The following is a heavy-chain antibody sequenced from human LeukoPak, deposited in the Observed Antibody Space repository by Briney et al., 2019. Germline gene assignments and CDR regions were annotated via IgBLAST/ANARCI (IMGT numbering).Heavy chain of an antibody. V-gene: IGHV1-2*02. CDR3: AGEAMTGDPGYTEIDY. D-gene: IGHD7-27*01. CDR2: INPNSGGT. Sequence: ASVKVSCKASGYTFTGYYMHWVRQAPGQGLEWMGWINPNSGGTNYAQKFQGRVTMTRDTSISTAYMELSRLRSDDTAVYYCAGEAMTGDPGYTEIDYWGQGTLVTVSS. J-gene: IGHJ4*02. CDR1: GYTFTGYY.